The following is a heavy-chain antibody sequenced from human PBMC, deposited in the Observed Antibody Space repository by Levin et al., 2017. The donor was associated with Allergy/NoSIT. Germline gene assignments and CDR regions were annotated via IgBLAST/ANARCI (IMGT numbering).Heavy chain of an antibody. D-gene: IGHD3-3*01. CDR2: IRGSGRNT. CDR3: AKGVTLRLSEWLLFDH. V-gene: IGHV3-23*01. CDR1: GFTFSSYA. J-gene: IGHJ4*02. Sequence: PPGGSLRLSCGASGFTFSSYAMGWVRQAPGKGLEWVSGIRGSGRNTYYADSVKGRFTISRDNSKNTLYLQMNSLRAEDTAVYYCAKGVTLRLSEWLLFDHWGQGTPVTVSS.